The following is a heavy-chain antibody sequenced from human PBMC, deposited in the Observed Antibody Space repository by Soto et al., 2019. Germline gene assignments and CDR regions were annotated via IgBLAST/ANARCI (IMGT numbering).Heavy chain of an antibody. CDR3: ARDSYNFDD. V-gene: IGHV4-59*01. D-gene: IGHD5-18*01. CDR2: IYYSGST. J-gene: IGHJ4*02. Sequence: PSETLPLTCTVSGGSIRSYYWSWIRQPPGKGLEWIGYIYYSGSTDYNPSLKSRVTISVDTSKNQFSLKLRSVTAADTAVYYCARDSYNFDDWGQGILVTVSS. CDR1: GGSIRSYY.